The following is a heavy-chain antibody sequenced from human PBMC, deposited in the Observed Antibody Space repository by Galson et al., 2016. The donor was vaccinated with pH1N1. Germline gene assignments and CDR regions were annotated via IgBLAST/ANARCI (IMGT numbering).Heavy chain of an antibody. CDR1: GFTFSDYY. J-gene: IGHJ4*02. D-gene: IGHD5-18*01. V-gene: IGHV3-11*06. CDR3: ARTRGYSYGSFDY. CDR2: ISSSSIYT. Sequence: SLRLSCATSGFTFSDYYMSWIRQAPGKGLEWVSYISSSSIYTHYADSVEGRFTISRDNARNSLYLQMNSLRAEDAAVYYCARTRGYSYGSFDYWGQGTLVTVSS.